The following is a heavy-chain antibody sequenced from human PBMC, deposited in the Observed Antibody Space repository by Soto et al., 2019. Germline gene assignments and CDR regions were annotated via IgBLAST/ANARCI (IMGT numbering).Heavy chain of an antibody. CDR1: GFTFSSYG. V-gene: IGHV3-30*18. CDR2: ISYDGSNK. Sequence: QVQLVESGGGVVQPGRSLRLSCAASGFTFSSYGMHWVRQAPGKRLEWVAVISYDGSNKYYADSVKGRFTISRDNSKNTLYLQMNSLRAEDTAVYYCAKDKGRSSSSQRQGYGMDVWGQGTTVTVSS. D-gene: IGHD6-6*01. CDR3: AKDKGRSSSSQRQGYGMDV. J-gene: IGHJ6*02.